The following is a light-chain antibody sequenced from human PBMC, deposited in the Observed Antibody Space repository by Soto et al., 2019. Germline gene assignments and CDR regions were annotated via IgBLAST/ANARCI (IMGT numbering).Light chain of an antibody. V-gene: IGKV3-20*01. CDR1: QSVSSNH. CDR2: GGS. J-gene: IGKJ1*01. Sequence: EVVMSQSRATLSVSPGERASLSCRASQSVSSNHLAWYQQKPGQAPRLLIYGGSSRATGIPVRFSGRGSETDFTLTITRLEPEDFAVYYCQQYSSSRTFGQGTKVDI. CDR3: QQYSSSRT.